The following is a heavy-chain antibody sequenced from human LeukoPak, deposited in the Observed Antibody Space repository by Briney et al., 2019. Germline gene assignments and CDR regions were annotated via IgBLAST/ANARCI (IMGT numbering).Heavy chain of an antibody. D-gene: IGHD3-3*01. Sequence: PSETLSLTCAVYGGSLSDYYWSWVRQSSGKGLEWIGEINDSGTTNYIPSLKSRLTISLDKSNNQLSLTLRSVTAADTALYFCARVGGDYDFLSGNTLLNWFGPWGQGTLVTVSS. V-gene: IGHV4-34*01. J-gene: IGHJ5*02. CDR2: INDSGTT. CDR3: ARVGGDYDFLSGNTLLNWFGP. CDR1: GGSLSDYY.